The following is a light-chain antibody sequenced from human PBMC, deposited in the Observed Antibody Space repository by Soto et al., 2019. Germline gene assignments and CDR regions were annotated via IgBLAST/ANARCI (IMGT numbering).Light chain of an antibody. Sequence: EIVMTQSPVTLSVSPGERATLSCRASQSVSSNLAWYQQTLGQAPRLLIYGASTRATGIPARFSVSGSGTEFTLTISSLQSEDFAVYYCQQYESWPYTFGQGTKLEIK. CDR3: QQYESWPYT. CDR2: GAS. J-gene: IGKJ2*01. CDR1: QSVSSN. V-gene: IGKV3-15*01.